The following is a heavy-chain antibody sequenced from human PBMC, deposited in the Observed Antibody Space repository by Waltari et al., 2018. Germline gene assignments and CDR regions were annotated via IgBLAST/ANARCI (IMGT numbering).Heavy chain of an antibody. J-gene: IGHJ6*02. CDR1: GYLFTSHD. CDR2: MNPESGNT. CDR3: ARGLSSSWFGMDV. V-gene: IGHV1-8*01. Sequence: QVQLVQSGAEVKKPGASVKVSCKASGYLFTSHDINWVRQATGQGAEWLGWMNPESGNTGYAQKFQGRVTMTRDTSTTTAYMELSSLRSDDTAVYFCARGLSSSWFGMDVWGQGTAVTVSS. D-gene: IGHD6-13*01.